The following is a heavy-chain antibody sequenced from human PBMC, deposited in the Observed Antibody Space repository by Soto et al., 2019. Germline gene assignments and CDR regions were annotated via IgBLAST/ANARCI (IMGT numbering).Heavy chain of an antibody. V-gene: IGHV3-30*18. CDR3: PKVSLRAVAYYYGMDV. CDR1: GFTFSSYG. J-gene: IGHJ6*02. Sequence: QVQLVESGGGVVQPGRSLRLSCAASGFTFSSYGMHWVRQAPGKGLECVAVISYDGSNKYYADSVKGRFTISRDNSKNTLYLQMNSLRAEDTAVYYCPKVSLRAVAYYYGMDVWGQGTTVTVSS. CDR2: ISYDGSNK. D-gene: IGHD3-10*01.